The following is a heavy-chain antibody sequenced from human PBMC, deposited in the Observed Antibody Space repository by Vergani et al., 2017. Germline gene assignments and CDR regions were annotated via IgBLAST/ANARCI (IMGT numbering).Heavy chain of an antibody. V-gene: IGHV3-15*01. CDR3: TTDSPQLAAFYY. CDR2: IKSKTDGGTT. D-gene: IGHD6-13*01. CDR1: GFTFSNAW. Sequence: EVQLVESGGGLVQPGGSLRLSCAASGFTFSNAWMSWVRQAPGKGLEWVGRIKSKTDGGTTDYAAPVKGRFTISRDDSKNTLYLQMNSLKTEDTAVYYCTTDSPQLAAFYYWGQGTLVTVSS. J-gene: IGHJ4*02.